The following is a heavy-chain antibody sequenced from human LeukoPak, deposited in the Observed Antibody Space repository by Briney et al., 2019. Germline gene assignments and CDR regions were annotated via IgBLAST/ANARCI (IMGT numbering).Heavy chain of an antibody. CDR1: GGTFSSYA. Sequence: SVKVSCKASGGTFSSYAISWVRQAPGQGLEWMGRIIPILGIANYAQKLQGRVTITADKSTSTAYMELSSLRSEDTAVYYCARDMVTMVRGVDLGYWGQGTLVTVSS. CDR2: IIPILGIA. CDR3: ARDMVTMVRGVDLGY. D-gene: IGHD3-10*01. J-gene: IGHJ4*02. V-gene: IGHV1-69*04.